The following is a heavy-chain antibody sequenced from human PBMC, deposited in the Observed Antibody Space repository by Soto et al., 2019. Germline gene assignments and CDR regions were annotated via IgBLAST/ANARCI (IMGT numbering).Heavy chain of an antibody. J-gene: IGHJ4*02. CDR3: ARQAKVGDRSQFYFDS. Sequence: GSLRLSCAASGFTFSFYAMHWVRQAPGKGLEWVAAISYNGRNKHYVDSVKGRFTISRDNSQDTLYLQMDSLRPDDTAVYYCARQAKVGDRSQFYFDSWGQGTLVTVSS. V-gene: IGHV3-30*04. CDR2: ISYNGRNK. D-gene: IGHD3-16*01. CDR1: GFTFSFYA.